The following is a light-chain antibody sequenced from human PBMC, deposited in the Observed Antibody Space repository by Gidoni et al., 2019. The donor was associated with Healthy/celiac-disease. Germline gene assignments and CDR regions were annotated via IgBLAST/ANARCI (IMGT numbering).Light chain of an antibody. Sequence: DIQTPQPPSSASASVGDRVTITRRARQGISSWLAWYQQKPGKAPKLLIYAASSLQSGVPSRFSGSGSGADFTLTISSLQPEDFAAYYCQQANNFPSFTFGGGTKVEIK. CDR1: QGISSW. CDR2: AAS. CDR3: QQANNFPSFT. J-gene: IGKJ4*01. V-gene: IGKV1-12*02.